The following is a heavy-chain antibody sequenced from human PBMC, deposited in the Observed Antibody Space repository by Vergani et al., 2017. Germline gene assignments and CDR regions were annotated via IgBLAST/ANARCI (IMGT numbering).Heavy chain of an antibody. V-gene: IGHV3-11*01. CDR1: GFTFSDYY. Sequence: QVQLVESGGGVVQPGRSLRLSCAASGFTFSDYYMSWIRQAPGKGLEWGSYISSSGSTIYYADSVKGRVTISRDNAKNSLYLQMNSLRAEDTAVYYCARDVIRYYGSGIPDYWGHGTLVTVSS. CDR3: ARDVIRYYGSGIPDY. CDR2: ISSSGSTI. J-gene: IGHJ4*01. D-gene: IGHD3-10*01.